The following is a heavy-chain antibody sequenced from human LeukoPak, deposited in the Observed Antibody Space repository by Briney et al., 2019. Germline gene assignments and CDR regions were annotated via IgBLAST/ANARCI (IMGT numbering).Heavy chain of an antibody. CDR2: INSDGSST. Sequence: PGVSLRLFCAASGFTVSSYWMHWVRQAPGKGLVWVSRINSDGSSTSYADSVKGRFTISRDNAKNTLYPQMNSLRAEDTAVYYCARSPDYGDYSFDYWGQGTLVTVSS. D-gene: IGHD4-17*01. CDR3: ARSPDYGDYSFDY. CDR1: GFTVSSYW. J-gene: IGHJ4*02. V-gene: IGHV3-74*01.